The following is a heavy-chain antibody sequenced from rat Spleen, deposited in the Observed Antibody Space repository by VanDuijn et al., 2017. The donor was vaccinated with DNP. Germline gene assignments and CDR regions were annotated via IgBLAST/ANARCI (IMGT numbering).Heavy chain of an antibody. V-gene: IGHV5-19*01. Sequence: EVQLVESGGGLVQPGRSLKLSCAASGFTFSNFGMHWIRQTPTKGLEWVASISPSGGTAYFRDSVKGRFSISKDNAKNTLYLQMNSLRSEDMATYYCIRWNSGHFDYWGQGVMVTVSS. CDR3: IRWNSGHFDY. CDR1: GFTFSNFG. D-gene: IGHD4-3*01. J-gene: IGHJ2*01. CDR2: ISPSGGTA.